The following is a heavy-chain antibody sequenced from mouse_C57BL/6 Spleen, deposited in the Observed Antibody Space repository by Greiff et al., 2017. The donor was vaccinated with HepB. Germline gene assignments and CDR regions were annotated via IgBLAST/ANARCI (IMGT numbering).Heavy chain of an antibody. J-gene: IGHJ3*01. CDR3: ACKAWFAY. CDR2: TSDGGSYT. Sequence: EVKLMESGGGLVKPGGSLKLSCAASGFTFSSYAMSWVRQTPDKRLEWVASTSDGGSYTYYPDNVKGRFTISRDNAKNNLYLQMGHLKSDDTAMYYCACKAWFAYWGQGTLVTVSA. V-gene: IGHV5-4*03. CDR1: GFTFSSYA.